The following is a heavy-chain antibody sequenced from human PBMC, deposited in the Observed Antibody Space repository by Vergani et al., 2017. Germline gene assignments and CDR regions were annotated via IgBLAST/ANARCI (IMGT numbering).Heavy chain of an antibody. Sequence: QVQLVQSGAEVKKPGSSVKVSCKASGGTFSSYAISWVRQAPGQGLEWMGGIIPIFGTANYAQKFQGRVTITAGESTSTAYMELSSLRSEDTAVYYCAGGGLIAAAGSDAFDIWGQGTMVTVSS. CDR1: GGTFSSYA. V-gene: IGHV1-69*01. CDR3: AGGGLIAAAGSDAFDI. J-gene: IGHJ3*02. D-gene: IGHD6-13*01. CDR2: IIPIFGTA.